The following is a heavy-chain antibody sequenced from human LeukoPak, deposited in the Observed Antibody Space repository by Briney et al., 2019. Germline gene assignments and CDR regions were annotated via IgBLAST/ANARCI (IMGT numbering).Heavy chain of an antibody. J-gene: IGHJ4*02. CDR3: ARGLGSSETDY. V-gene: IGHV1-2*02. CDR1: GYTLTGYY. CDR2: TNPKNGGS. D-gene: IGHD6-6*01. Sequence: EASVKVSCTASGYTLTGYYMHWVRQAPGQGLEWVGWTNPKNGGSNYAQKFQGRVTMTRDRSISTAYMELSRLTSDDTAVYYCARGLGSSETDYWGQGTLVTVSS.